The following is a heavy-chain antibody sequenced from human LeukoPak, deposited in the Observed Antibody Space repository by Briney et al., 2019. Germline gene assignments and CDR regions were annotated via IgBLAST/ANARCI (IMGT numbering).Heavy chain of an antibody. Sequence: GGSLRLSCAASGFTFDDYGMSWVRQAPGKGLEWVSGINWNGGSTGYADSVKGRFTISRDNAKNSLYLQMNGLRAEDTALYYCSRGSYYFDYYYYYMDVWGKGTTVTVSS. CDR1: GFTFDDYG. J-gene: IGHJ6*03. CDR3: SRGSYYFDYYYYYMDV. CDR2: INWNGGST. V-gene: IGHV3-20*04. D-gene: IGHD1-26*01.